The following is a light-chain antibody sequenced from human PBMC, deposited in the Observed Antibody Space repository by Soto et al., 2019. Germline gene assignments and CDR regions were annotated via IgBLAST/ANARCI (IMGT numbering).Light chain of an antibody. CDR1: SSDIGGYNF. J-gene: IGLJ1*01. V-gene: IGLV2-14*01. CDR3: SSYTGSTNYV. CDR2: EVS. Sequence: QSVLTQPASVSGSPGQSITISCTGTSSDIGGYNFVSWYHQHPGKAPKLMIYEVSNRPSGVSDRFSGSKSGNTASLTISGLQAEDEADYYCSSYTGSTNYVFGTGTKVTVL.